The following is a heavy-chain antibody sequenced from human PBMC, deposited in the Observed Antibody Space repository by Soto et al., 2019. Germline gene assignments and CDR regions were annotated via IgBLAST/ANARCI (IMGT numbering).Heavy chain of an antibody. CDR2: MNPNSGNT. CDR3: ARGFRTYYYGSGYYYGMDV. CDR1: GYTFTSYD. Sequence: ASVKVSCKAPGYTFTSYDINWVRQATGQGLEWMGWMNPNSGNTGYAQKFQGRVTMTRNTSISTAYMELSSLRSEDTAVYYCARGFRTYYYGSGYYYGMDVWGQGTTVTVSS. V-gene: IGHV1-8*01. J-gene: IGHJ6*02. D-gene: IGHD3-10*01.